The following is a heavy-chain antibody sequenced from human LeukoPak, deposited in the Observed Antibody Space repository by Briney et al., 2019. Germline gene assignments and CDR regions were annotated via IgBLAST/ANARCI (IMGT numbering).Heavy chain of an antibody. V-gene: IGHV1-46*01. J-gene: IGHJ4*02. CDR1: GYTFTSYY. D-gene: IGHD2-8*01. Sequence: ASVKVSCKASGYTFTSYYMHWVRQAPGQGLEWMGIINPSGGSTSYAQKFQGRVTMTRDMSTSTVYMELYSLRSDDTAVYYCARDPPGVRYGRPIFDFWGQGTLVTVSS. CDR2: INPSGGST. CDR3: ARDPPGVRYGRPIFDF.